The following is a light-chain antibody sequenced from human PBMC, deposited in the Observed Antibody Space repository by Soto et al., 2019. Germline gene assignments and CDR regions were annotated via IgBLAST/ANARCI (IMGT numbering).Light chain of an antibody. V-gene: IGKV3-11*01. CDR2: DAS. Sequence: ESVLAQSPATLSLSPGERATRSCRASQSLDSSLAWFQQKPGQAPRLLIYDASNRATGIPARFSGSGSGTDFTLTISSLQPDDFATYYCQHYNSYSEAFGQGTKVDIK. CDR3: QHYNSYSEA. CDR1: QSLDSS. J-gene: IGKJ1*01.